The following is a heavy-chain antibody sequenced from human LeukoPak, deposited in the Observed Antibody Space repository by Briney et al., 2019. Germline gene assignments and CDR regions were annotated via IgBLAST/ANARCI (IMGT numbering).Heavy chain of an antibody. D-gene: IGHD1-26*01. CDR3: AKDGRNYFDY. Sequence: GGSLRLSCAASGFTFDDYAMHWVRQAPGKGLEWVSCISWNSGNINYADSVRGRFTITRDNAKNSLHLQMNSLRAEDTALYYCAKDGRNYFDYWGQGTLVTVSS. V-gene: IGHV3-9*01. CDR2: ISWNSGNI. J-gene: IGHJ4*02. CDR1: GFTFDDYA.